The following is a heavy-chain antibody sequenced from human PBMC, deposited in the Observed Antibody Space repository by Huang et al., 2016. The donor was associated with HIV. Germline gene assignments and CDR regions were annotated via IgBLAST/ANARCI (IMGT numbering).Heavy chain of an antibody. CDR1: GFTFSSYG. J-gene: IGHJ4*02. D-gene: IGHD2-15*01. Sequence: QVQLVESGGGVVQPGGSLRLSCATSGFTFSSYGMPWVRQAPGLGLEGVAFIQYDGTKKYYADSVKGRFNISRDNSKNMLHLQMNNLRVEDTAAYFCAKVTLGFDYWGQGTWVTVSS. CDR3: AKVTLGFDY. V-gene: IGHV3-30*02. CDR2: IQYDGTKK.